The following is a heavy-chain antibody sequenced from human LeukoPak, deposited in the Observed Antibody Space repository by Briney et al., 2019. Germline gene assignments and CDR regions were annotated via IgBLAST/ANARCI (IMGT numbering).Heavy chain of an antibody. CDR3: ARRGTRYRSGGSCFLIDYRFDP. D-gene: IGHD2-15*01. CDR1: GGSISSSSYY. Sequence: SETLSLTCTVSGGSISSSSYYWGWIRQPPGTGLEWIGSIYYSGSTYYNPSLKSRVTISVDTSKNQFSLKLSSVTAADTAVYYCARRGTRYRSGGSCFLIDYRFDPWGQGTLVTVSS. V-gene: IGHV4-39*07. CDR2: IYYSGST. J-gene: IGHJ5*02.